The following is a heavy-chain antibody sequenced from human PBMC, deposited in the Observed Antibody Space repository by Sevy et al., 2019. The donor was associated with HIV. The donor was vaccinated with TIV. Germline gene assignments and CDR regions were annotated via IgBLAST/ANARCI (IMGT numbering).Heavy chain of an antibody. CDR2: ISGSGGST. CDR1: GFTFSSYA. J-gene: IGHJ4*02. V-gene: IGHV3-23*01. Sequence: GESLKISCAASGFTFSSYAMSWVRQAPGKGLEWVSAISGSGGSTYYADSVKGRFTISRDNSKNTLYLQMNSLRAEDTAVYYCAKPHGSGSYYKEYYFDYWGQGTLVTVSS. CDR3: AKPHGSGSYYKEYYFDY. D-gene: IGHD3-10*01.